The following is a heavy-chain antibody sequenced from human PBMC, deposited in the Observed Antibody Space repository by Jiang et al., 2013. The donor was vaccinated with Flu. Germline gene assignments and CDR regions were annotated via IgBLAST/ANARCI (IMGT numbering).Heavy chain of an antibody. CDR2: MNPNSGNT. D-gene: IGHD6-13*01. CDR3: ARGLSREQQLGGY. CDR1: GYTFTSYD. J-gene: IGHJ4*02. Sequence: GAEVKKPGASVKVSCKASGYTFTSYDINWVRQATGQGLEWMGWMNPNSGNTNYAQKLQGRVTMTTDTSTSTAYMELRSLRSDDTAVYYCARGLSREQQLGGYWGQGTLVTVSS. V-gene: IGHV1-18*01.